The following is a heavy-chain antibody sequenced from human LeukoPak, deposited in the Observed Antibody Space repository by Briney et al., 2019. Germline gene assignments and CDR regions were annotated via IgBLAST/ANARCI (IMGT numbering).Heavy chain of an antibody. CDR2: IRYDGSNK. Sequence: PGGSLRLSFAASGFTFSSYGMHWVRQAPGKGLEWVAFIRYDGSNKYYADSVKGRFTISRDNAKNTPYLQMNSLRAEDTAVYYCARVGGGGDSSPSGSAFDIWGQGTMVTVSS. CDR1: GFTFSSYG. CDR3: ARVGGGGDSSPSGSAFDI. J-gene: IGHJ3*02. D-gene: IGHD6-13*01. V-gene: IGHV3-30*02.